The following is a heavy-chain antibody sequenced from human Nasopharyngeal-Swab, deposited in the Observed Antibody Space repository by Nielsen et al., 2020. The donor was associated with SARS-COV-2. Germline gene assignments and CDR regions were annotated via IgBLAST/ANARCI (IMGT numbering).Heavy chain of an antibody. D-gene: IGHD6-13*01. CDR3: ARTDSSWYYFDY. J-gene: IGHJ4*02. CDR2: ISSSSSYI. Sequence: GESLKISCVASGLTFSNAAMNWVRQAPGKGLEWVSSISSSSSYIYYADSVKGRFTISRDNAKNSLYLQMNSLRAEDTAVYYCARTDSSWYYFDYWGQGTLVTVSS. CDR1: GLTFSNAA. V-gene: IGHV3-21*01.